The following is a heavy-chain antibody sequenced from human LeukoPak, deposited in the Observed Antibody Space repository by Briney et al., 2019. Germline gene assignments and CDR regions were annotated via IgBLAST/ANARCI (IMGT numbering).Heavy chain of an antibody. CDR3: ARGEGSGWYWAFDI. CDR2: IYSIGST. V-gene: IGHV4-59*01. Sequence: SETLSLTCTVSGGSIISYYWGWIRHSPRRGLEWIVYIYSIGSTNYNPSLQSRVTISVDTSKHQFSLKLRSVTAADTAIYYCARGEGSGWYWAFDIWGQGTMVTVSS. J-gene: IGHJ3*02. D-gene: IGHD6-19*01. CDR1: GGSIISYY.